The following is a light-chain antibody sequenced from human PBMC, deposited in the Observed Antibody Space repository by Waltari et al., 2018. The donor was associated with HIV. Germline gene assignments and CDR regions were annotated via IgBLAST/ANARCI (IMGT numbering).Light chain of an antibody. CDR2: DVS. CDR1: SSDVGGYNY. CDR3: CSYAVSYTVYV. V-gene: IGLV2-11*01. Sequence: QSALTQPRSVSGSPGQSVTISCTGTSSDVGGYNYVSWYQQHPGKAPKLMIYDVSKRPSGLPDRFSGSKSGNTASLTISGLQAEDEAYYYCCSYAVSYTVYVFGTGTKVTVL. J-gene: IGLJ1*01.